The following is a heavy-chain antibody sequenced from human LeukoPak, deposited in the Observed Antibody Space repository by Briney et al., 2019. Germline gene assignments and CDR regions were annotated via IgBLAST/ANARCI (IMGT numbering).Heavy chain of an antibody. CDR3: ARENGRGVISPYYDL. D-gene: IGHD3-10*01. Sequence: ETLSLTCTVSGGSISSSSYYWGWIRQAPGKGLEWVSIMYSGGRTEYADSVKGRFTISRDSSKNTLYLQMNSLTAEDTAVYYCARENGRGVISPYYDLWGQGTLVTVSS. CDR2: MYSGGRT. V-gene: IGHV3-66*01. CDR1: GGSISSSSYY. J-gene: IGHJ4*02.